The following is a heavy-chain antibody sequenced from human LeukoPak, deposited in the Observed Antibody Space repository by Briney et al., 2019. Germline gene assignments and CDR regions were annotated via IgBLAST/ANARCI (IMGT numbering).Heavy chain of an antibody. V-gene: IGHV4-31*03. CDR1: GGSISSGGYY. J-gene: IGHJ3*02. Sequence: SQTLSLTCTVSGGSISSGGYYWSWIRQHPGKGLEWIGYIYYSGSTYYDPSLKSRVTISVDTSKNQFSLKLSSVTAADTAVYYCARALYDSPAFDIWGQGTMVTVSS. CDR2: IYYSGST. CDR3: ARALYDSPAFDI. D-gene: IGHD2/OR15-2a*01.